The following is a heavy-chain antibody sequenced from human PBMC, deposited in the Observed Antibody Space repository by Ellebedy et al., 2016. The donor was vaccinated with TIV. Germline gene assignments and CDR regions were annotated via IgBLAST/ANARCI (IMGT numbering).Heavy chain of an antibody. CDR2: MNPNSGNT. CDR1: GYTFTSYG. V-gene: IGHV1-8*02. Sequence: ASVKVSCXASGYTFTSYGISWVRQAPGQGLEWMGWMNPNSGNTGYAQKFQGRVTMTRNTSISTAYMELSSLRSEDTAVYYCALGDYYDSSGLDYWGQGTLVTVSS. J-gene: IGHJ4*02. CDR3: ALGDYYDSSGLDY. D-gene: IGHD3-22*01.